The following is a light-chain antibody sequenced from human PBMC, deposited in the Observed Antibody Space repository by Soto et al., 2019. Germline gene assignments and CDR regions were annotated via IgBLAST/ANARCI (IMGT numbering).Light chain of an antibody. CDR2: GAS. CDR3: QQYGTSPGT. CDR1: QSVSSSY. V-gene: IGKV3-20*01. Sequence: IVLTQSPGTLSLSPWERATLSCRASQSVSSSYLAWYQQKPGQAPTLLIFGASSRATGIPDRFSGSGSGTDFTLTISGLQPEDFAVYYCQQYGTSPGTFGQGTKVDI. J-gene: IGKJ1*01.